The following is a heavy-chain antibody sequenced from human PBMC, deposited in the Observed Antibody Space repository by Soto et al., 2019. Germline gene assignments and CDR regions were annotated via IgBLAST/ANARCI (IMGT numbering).Heavy chain of an antibody. CDR3: ARDPWDPAGTRYFDWHI. D-gene: IGHD3-9*01. CDR2: INWNGGST. CDR1: GFTFDDYG. Sequence: PGGSLRLSCAASGFTFDDYGMSWVRQAPGKGLEWVSGINWNGGSTGYADSVKGRFTISRDNAKNSLYLQMNSLRAEDTALYYCARDPWDPAGTRYFDWHIWGQGTMVTVSS. J-gene: IGHJ3*02. V-gene: IGHV3-20*04.